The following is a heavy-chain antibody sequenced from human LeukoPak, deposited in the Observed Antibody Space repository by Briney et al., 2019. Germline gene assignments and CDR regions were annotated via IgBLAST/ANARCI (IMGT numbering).Heavy chain of an antibody. J-gene: IGHJ6*02. CDR1: GFTFSSYW. CDR2: INSDGSST. V-gene: IGHV3-74*01. Sequence: GGSLRLSCAASGFTFSSYWMHWVRQAPGKGMVWVSRINSDGSSTRYADSVKGRFTISRDNAKNTLYLQMNSLRAEDTAVYYCARSHYYNSSGYFFYYYGMDVWGQGTTVTVSS. CDR3: ARSHYYNSSGYFFYYYGMDV. D-gene: IGHD3-22*01.